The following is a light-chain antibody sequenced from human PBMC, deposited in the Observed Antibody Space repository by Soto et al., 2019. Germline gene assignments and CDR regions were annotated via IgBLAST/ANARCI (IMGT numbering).Light chain of an antibody. CDR2: DVT. V-gene: IGLV2-11*01. CDR3: CSYAGSSSWV. CDR1: SGDVGGYNY. J-gene: IGLJ3*02. Sequence: QSALTQPRSVSGSPGQSVTISCTGTSGDVGGYNYVSWYQQHPGKAPKLMIYDVTKRPSGVPDRFSGSKSGNTASLTISGLQAEDEADYSCCSYAGSSSWVFGGGTKLTVL.